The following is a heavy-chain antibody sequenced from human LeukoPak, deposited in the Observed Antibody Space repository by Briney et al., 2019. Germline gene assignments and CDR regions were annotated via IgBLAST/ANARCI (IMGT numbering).Heavy chain of an antibody. J-gene: IGHJ6*03. V-gene: IGHV1-2*02. CDR2: MNPNSGGT. Sequence: ASVKVSCKASGYTFTGYFMHWVRQAPGQGLEWMGWMNPNSGGTNFAQEFQGRVTMTRDTSISTAYMELSRLRSDDTAVYYCARQVLARTGAYYYMDVWGKGTTVTVSS. CDR3: ARQVLARTGAYYYMDV. CDR1: GYTFTGYF. D-gene: IGHD1-14*01.